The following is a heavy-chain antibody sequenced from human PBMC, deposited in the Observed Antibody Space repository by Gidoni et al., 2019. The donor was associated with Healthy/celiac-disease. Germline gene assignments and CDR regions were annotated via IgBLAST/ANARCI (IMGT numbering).Heavy chain of an antibody. CDR3: AIEMGERDEAY. D-gene: IGHD3-16*01. CDR2: IYHSGST. J-gene: IGHJ4*02. V-gene: IGHV4-4*02. CDR1: GCSLSSSNW. Sequence: QVQLQESGPGLVKPSGPLSLTCAVSGCSLSSSNWWSWVHQPPGNGLEWIGQIYHSGSTNYNPSRKSRVTISVDKSKNQFSLKLSSVTAADTAVYYCAIEMGERDEAYWGQGTLVTVSS.